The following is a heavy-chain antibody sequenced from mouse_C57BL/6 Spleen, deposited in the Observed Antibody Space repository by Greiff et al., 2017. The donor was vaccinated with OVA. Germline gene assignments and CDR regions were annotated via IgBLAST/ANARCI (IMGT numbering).Heavy chain of an antibody. CDR1: GYTFTSYW. V-gene: IGHV1-52*01. CDR2: IDPSDSEP. Sequence: VQLQQPGAELVRPGSSVKLSCKASGYTFTSYWMHWVKQRPIQGLEWIGNIDPSDSEPHYNQKFKDKATLTVDKSSSTAYMQLSSLTSEDSAVYYCARMNYGSSCDYWGQGTTLTVSS. D-gene: IGHD1-1*01. J-gene: IGHJ2*01. CDR3: ARMNYGSSCDY.